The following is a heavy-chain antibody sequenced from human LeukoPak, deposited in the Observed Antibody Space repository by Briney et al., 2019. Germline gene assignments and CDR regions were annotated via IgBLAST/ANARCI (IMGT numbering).Heavy chain of an antibody. CDR2: INPEGSQK. D-gene: IGHD5-24*01. V-gene: IGHV3-7*01. Sequence: GGSLRLSCEASGFTFSGNWMSWVRQAPGKGLEWVASINPEGSQKLYVDSVKGRFTISRDNTKGSLYLQMNSLGAEDTAMYYCAKPLGTATTYDSWGQGTRVTVYS. CDR3: AKPLGTATTYDS. CDR1: GFTFSGNW. J-gene: IGHJ5*01.